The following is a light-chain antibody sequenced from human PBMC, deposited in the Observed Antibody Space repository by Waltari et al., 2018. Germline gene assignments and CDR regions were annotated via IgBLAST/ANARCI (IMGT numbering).Light chain of an antibody. J-gene: IGKJ2*01. CDR3: QQYNNWPPEDT. CDR2: GAS. V-gene: IGKV3-15*01. CDR1: QNVDSN. Sequence: DIVMTQSPLSLPVTPGEPASISCRSSQNVDSNLAWYQHKPGQAPRLLIYGASTRATDIPARFSGSGSGTEFTLTISSLQSEDFAIYYCQQYNNWPPEDTFGRGTKLEI.